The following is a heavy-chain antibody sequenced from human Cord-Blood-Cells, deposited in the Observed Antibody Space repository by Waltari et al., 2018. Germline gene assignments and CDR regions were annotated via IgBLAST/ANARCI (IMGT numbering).Heavy chain of an antibody. D-gene: IGHD1-1*01. J-gene: IGHJ2*01. CDR1: GFTFDDYT. Sequence: EVQLVESGGVVVQPGGSLRLSCAASGFTFDDYTMPWVRQAPGKGLEWVSLISWDGGSTYYADSVKGRFTISRDNSKNSLYLQMNSLRTEDTALYYCAKPTTGDSYWYFDLWGRGTLVTVSS. CDR3: AKPTTGDSYWYFDL. CDR2: ISWDGGST. V-gene: IGHV3-43*01.